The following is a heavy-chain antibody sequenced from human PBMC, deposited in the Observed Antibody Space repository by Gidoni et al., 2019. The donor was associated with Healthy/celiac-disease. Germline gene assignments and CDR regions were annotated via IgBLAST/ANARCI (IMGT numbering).Heavy chain of an antibody. V-gene: IGHV3-15*01. D-gene: IGHD3-22*01. CDR2: IKSKTDGVTT. Sequence: EVQLVESGEGLVKPGGSLRLSCAASGFTVSNAWMSWVRQAPGKGLEWVGRIKSKTDGVTTDYAAPVKGRFTISRDDSKNTLYLQMNSLKTEYTAVYYCTTEVYYYDSSGYSTVFDYWGQGTLVTVSS. CDR1: GFTVSNAW. CDR3: TTEVYYYDSSGYSTVFDY. J-gene: IGHJ4*02.